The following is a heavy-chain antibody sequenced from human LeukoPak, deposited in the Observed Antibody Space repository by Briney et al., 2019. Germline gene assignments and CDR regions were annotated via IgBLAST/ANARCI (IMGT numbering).Heavy chain of an antibody. CDR3: ARGENSGSYFSYFDS. J-gene: IGHJ5*01. CDR1: GGSFSGHY. V-gene: IGHV4-34*01. D-gene: IGHD3-10*01. CDR2: IDHTGRS. Sequence: SETLFLTCAVYGGSFSGHYWTWIRQPPGKGLEWIGEIDHTGRSTYNPSLTSRVTISKDSSKNQFSLSLGSVIAADTAVYFCARGENSGSYFSYFDSWAQGTPVTVSS.